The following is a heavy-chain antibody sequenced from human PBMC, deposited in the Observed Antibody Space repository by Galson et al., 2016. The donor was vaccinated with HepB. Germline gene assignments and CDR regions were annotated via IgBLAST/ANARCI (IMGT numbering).Heavy chain of an antibody. D-gene: IGHD3-16*02. J-gene: IGHJ5*02. CDR2: IHDSGST. V-gene: IGHV4-59*01. CDR1: RGPIGGDY. CDR3: ARDPGYHHRWFDP. Sequence: QVQLQESGPGLVKPSETLSLTCSVSRGPIGGDYWTWIRQSPGKGLEWIGYIHDSGSTAYNPSLKSRVTISIDPPKGQFSRWVTSVTAADTAFYYCARDPGYHHRWFDPWGQGALVTVSS.